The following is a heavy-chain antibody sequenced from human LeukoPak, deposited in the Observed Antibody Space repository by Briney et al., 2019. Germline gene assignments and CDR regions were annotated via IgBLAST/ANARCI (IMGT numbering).Heavy chain of an antibody. Sequence: ETLSLTCTVSGGSIRSSYYYWGWIRQPPGKGLEWVSVIYAGGSTYYADSVKGRFTFSRDNSKNTLYLQMNSLRAEDTAIYYCARGFNRGFDPWGQGTLVIVSS. D-gene: IGHD1-14*01. J-gene: IGHJ5*02. CDR3: ARGFNRGFDP. V-gene: IGHV3-53*01. CDR2: IYAGGST. CDR1: GGSIRSSYYY.